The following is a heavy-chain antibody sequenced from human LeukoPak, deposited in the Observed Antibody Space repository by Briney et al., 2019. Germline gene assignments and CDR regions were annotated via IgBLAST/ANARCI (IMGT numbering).Heavy chain of an antibody. Sequence: GGSLRLSCAASGFTFKNYAMNWVRQSPGQGLEWVSTISGDAVTSWYADPVRGRFTVSRDNSKNIVFLQMNNLRAEDTAVYYCAKKDSGGSYNWFVPWGQGTLVTVSS. V-gene: IGHV3-23*01. CDR2: ISGDAVTS. CDR3: AKKDSGGSYNWFVP. J-gene: IGHJ5*02. CDR1: GFTFKNYA. D-gene: IGHD3-22*01.